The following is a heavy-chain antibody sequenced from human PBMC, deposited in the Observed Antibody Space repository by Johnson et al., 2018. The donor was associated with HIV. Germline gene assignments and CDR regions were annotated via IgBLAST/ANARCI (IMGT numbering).Heavy chain of an antibody. CDR2: INWNGGDT. CDR3: ARERSGTIAFDI. D-gene: IGHD1-7*01. V-gene: IGHV3-20*04. Sequence: VQLVESGGGLVQPGGSLRLSCAASGFTFSSYAMSWVRQAPGKGLEWVSGINWNGGDTGYADSVKGRFTISRDNAKNSLYLQMNSLRAEDTAVYYCARERSGTIAFDIWGQGTMVTVSS. CDR1: GFTFSSYA. J-gene: IGHJ3*02.